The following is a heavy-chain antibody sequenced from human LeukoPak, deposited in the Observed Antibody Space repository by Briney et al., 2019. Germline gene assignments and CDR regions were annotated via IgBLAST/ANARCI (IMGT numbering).Heavy chain of an antibody. D-gene: IGHD1-26*01. V-gene: IGHV3-23*01. CDR1: SSSSYY. J-gene: IGHJ4*02. CDR2: ISGSGGST. Sequence: SSSSYYWGWIRQAPGKGLEWVSAISGSGGSTYYADSVKGRFTISRDNSKNTLYLQMNSLRAEDTAVYYCAKGIVGATLYPSDYWGQGTLVTVSS. CDR3: AKGIVGATLYPSDY.